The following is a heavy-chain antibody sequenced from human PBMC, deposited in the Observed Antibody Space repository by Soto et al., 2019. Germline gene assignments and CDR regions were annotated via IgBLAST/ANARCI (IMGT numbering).Heavy chain of an antibody. Sequence: SETLSLTCTVSGGSSSSGDYYWSWIRQPPGKGLEWIGYIYYSGSTYYNPSLKSRVTISVDTSKNQFSLKLSSVTAADTAVYYCARDAHPDHFAYWGQGTLDPGSS. CDR2: IYYSGST. J-gene: IGHJ4*02. V-gene: IGHV4-30-4*01. CDR3: ARDAHPDHFAY. CDR1: GGSSSSGDYY.